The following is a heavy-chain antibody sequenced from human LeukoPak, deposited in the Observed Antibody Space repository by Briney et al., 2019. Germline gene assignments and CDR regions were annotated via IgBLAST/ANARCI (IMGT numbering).Heavy chain of an antibody. CDR1: GFTFTSSA. J-gene: IGHJ6*03. V-gene: IGHV1-58*01. D-gene: IGHD1-26*01. CDR3: AADDRVREVGARDYYYYYMDV. CDR2: IVVGSGNT. Sequence: GTSVKVSCKASGFTFTSSAVQWVRQARGQRLEWIGWIVVGSGNTNYAQKFQERVTITRDMSTSTAYMELSSLRSEDTAVYYCAADDRVREVGARDYYYYYMDVWGKGTTVTVSS.